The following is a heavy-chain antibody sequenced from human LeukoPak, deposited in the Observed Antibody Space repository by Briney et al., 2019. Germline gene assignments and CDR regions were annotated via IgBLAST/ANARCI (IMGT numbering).Heavy chain of an antibody. CDR3: AKPMTYYDSSGYYPFDY. CDR2: ISGSGGST. J-gene: IGHJ4*02. D-gene: IGHD3-22*01. V-gene: IGHV3-23*01. Sequence: GGSLRLSCAASGFTFSSYWMSWVRQAPGKGLEWVSAISGSGGSTYYADSVKGRFTISRDNSKNTLYLQMNSLRAEDTAVYYCAKPMTYYDSSGYYPFDYWGQGTLVTVSS. CDR1: GFTFSSYW.